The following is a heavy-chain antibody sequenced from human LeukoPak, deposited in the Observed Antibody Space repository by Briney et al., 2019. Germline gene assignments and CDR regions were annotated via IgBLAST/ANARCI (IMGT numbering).Heavy chain of an antibody. Sequence: SAETLSLTCTVSGGSIGSSYWSWIRQPPGKGLEWIGYIYTSGGNNNYPSLKSGVTISVDLSKNQFSLKLSAVTAADTAVYQWAGARRNWYFDLWGRGTMVTVSS. CDR1: GGSIGSSY. J-gene: IGHJ2*01. V-gene: IGHV4-4*09. CDR3: AGARRNWYFDL. CDR2: IYTSGGN.